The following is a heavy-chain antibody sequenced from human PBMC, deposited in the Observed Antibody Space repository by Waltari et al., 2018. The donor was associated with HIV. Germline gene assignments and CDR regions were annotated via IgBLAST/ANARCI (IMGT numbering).Heavy chain of an antibody. V-gene: IGHV3-9*01. CDR3: AKDWGAVAGSYGMDV. D-gene: IGHD6-19*01. J-gene: IGHJ6*02. CDR2: ISWNSGTI. Sequence: EVQLVESGGGLVQPGRSLRLSCATSGFTFDDYAMHWVRQAPGKGLEGVSVISWNSGTIAYADSVKGRFTISRDNAKNYLYLQMSSLRIEDTAFYYCAKDWGAVAGSYGMDVWGQGTTVTVSS. CDR1: GFTFDDYA.